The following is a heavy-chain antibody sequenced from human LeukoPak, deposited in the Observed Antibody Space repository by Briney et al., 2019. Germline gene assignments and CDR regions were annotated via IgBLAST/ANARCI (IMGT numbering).Heavy chain of an antibody. D-gene: IGHD3-10*01. V-gene: IGHV4-4*02. CDR2: IYHSGST. Sequence: SGTLSITCAVSGGSISSSNWWSWVRQPPGKGLEWIGEIYHSGSTNYNPSLKSRVTISVDKSKNQFSLKLSSVTAADTAVYYCARESSANYGSGSYNWFDPWGQGTLVTVSS. CDR3: ARESSANYGSGSYNWFDP. CDR1: GGSISSSNW. J-gene: IGHJ5*02.